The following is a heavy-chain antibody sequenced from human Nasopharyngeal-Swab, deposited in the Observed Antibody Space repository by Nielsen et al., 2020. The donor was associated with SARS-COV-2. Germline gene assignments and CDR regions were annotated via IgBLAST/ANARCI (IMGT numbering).Heavy chain of an antibody. CDR2: IWYDGSNK. Sequence: GGSLRLSCAASGFTFSSYGMHWVRQAPGKGLEWVAVIWYDGSNKYYADSVKGRFTISRDNSKNTLYLQMNSLGAEDTAVYYCARDSPGTDSSGYDDAFDIWGQGTMVTVSS. V-gene: IGHV3-33*01. CDR1: GFTFSSYG. J-gene: IGHJ3*02. CDR3: ARDSPGTDSSGYDDAFDI. D-gene: IGHD3-22*01.